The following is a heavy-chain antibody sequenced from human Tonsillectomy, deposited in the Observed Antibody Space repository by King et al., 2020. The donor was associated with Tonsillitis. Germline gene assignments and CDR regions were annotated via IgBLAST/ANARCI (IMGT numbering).Heavy chain of an antibody. V-gene: IGHV3-30*04. CDR2: VSYDGGKK. Sequence: QVQLVESGGGVVQPGESLRLSCAASGFTFSRYAMHWVRQAPGKGLEWVAIVSYDGGKKYHADSVKGRFTISRDNSKKPLYLQMNSLKTADTAVYYCARDIAVAEYYFDSWGQGTLVTVSS. J-gene: IGHJ4*02. D-gene: IGHD6-19*01. CDR3: ARDIAVAEYYFDS. CDR1: GFTFSRYA.